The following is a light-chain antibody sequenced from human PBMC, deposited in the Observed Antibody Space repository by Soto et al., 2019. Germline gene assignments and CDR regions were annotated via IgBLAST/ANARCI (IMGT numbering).Light chain of an antibody. CDR3: QQRSNWRDRT. CDR2: DAS. CDR1: QSVSNNY. Sequence: EIVLTQSPVTLSLSQGERATLSCSASQSVSNNYLAWYQQKPGQAPRLIIYDASHRATGIPARFSGSVSGTDFTLTISRLEPEDLAVYYGQQRSNWRDRTGGQGTKGDIK. J-gene: IGKJ1*01. V-gene: IGKV3D-20*02.